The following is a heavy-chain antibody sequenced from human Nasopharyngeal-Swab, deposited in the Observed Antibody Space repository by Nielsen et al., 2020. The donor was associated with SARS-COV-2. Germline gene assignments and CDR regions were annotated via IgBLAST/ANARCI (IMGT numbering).Heavy chain of an antibody. D-gene: IGHD1-26*01. V-gene: IGHV1-69*10. CDR1: GDTFTNSA. Sequence: SVKVSCKTSGDTFTNSAISWVRQAPGQGLEWMGGIVPALGLPNYAQKFRGRVTISADRSTTTSYLELSSLRSEDTAIYYCARVPVYSGSYYAFDIWGQGTMVTVSS. CDR2: IVPALGLP. CDR3: ARVPVYSGSYYAFDI. J-gene: IGHJ3*02.